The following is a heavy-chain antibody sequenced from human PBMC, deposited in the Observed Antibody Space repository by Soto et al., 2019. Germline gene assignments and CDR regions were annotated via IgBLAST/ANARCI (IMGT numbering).Heavy chain of an antibody. Sequence: QVQLVQSGAEVKKPGSSVKVSCKASGGTFSSQAISWVRQAPGQGLEWMGGIIPIFGTANYAQKFRDRVTITADKSTTTAYMELSSLTSEDTAVYYCAGGTSAVTTPKVDFWGQGTLVTVSS. CDR2: IIPIFGTA. CDR3: AGGTSAVTTPKVDF. D-gene: IGHD4-17*01. V-gene: IGHV1-69*06. CDR1: GGTFSSQA. J-gene: IGHJ4*02.